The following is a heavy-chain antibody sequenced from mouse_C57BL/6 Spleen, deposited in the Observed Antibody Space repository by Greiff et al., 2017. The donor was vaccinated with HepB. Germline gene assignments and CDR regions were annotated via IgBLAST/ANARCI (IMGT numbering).Heavy chain of an antibody. Sequence: VQLQQSGAELVKPGASVKISCKASGYAFSSYWMNWVKQRPGKGLEWIGQIYPGDGDTNYNGKFKGKATLTADKSSSTAYMQLSSLTSEDSAVYFCARSGYDYPYYAMDYWGQGTSVTVSS. J-gene: IGHJ4*01. D-gene: IGHD2-4*01. V-gene: IGHV1-80*01. CDR2: IYPGDGDT. CDR3: ARSGYDYPYYAMDY. CDR1: GYAFSSYW.